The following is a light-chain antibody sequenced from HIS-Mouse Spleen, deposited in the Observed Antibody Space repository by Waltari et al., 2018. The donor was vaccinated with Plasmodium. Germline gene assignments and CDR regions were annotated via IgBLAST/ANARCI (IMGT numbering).Light chain of an antibody. CDR2: DAS. V-gene: IGKV1-33*01. CDR1: QDISNY. J-gene: IGKJ2*01. CDR3: QQYDNLPYT. Sequence: DIQMTQSPSSLSASVGDRVTITGQASQDISNYLNWYQKKPGKAPKLLIYDASNLETGVPSRFSGSGSGTDFTFTISSLQPEDIATYYCQQYDNLPYTFGQGTKLEIK.